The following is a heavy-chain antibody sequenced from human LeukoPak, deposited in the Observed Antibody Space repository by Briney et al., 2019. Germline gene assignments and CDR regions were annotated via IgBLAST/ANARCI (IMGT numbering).Heavy chain of an antibody. CDR1: GGSISSGDYY. D-gene: IGHD4-17*01. CDR3: ARGGTTVNGFDY. V-gene: IGHV4-61*08. Sequence: SQTLSLTCTVSGGSISSGDYYWSWIRQPPGKGLEWIGYIYYSGSTNYNPSLKSRVTISVDTSRNQFSLKLSSVTAADTAVYYCARGGTTVNGFDYWGQGTLVTVSS. J-gene: IGHJ4*02. CDR2: IYYSGST.